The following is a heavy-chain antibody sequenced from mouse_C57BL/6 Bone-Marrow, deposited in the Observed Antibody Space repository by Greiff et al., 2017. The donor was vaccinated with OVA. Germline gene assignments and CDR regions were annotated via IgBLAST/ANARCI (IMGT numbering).Heavy chain of an antibody. CDR2: IDPSDSYT. D-gene: IGHD2-3*01. CDR3: ARWWLLRGFAY. J-gene: IGHJ3*01. V-gene: IGHV1-59*01. Sequence: QVQLQQSGAELVRPGTSVKLSCKASGYTFTSYWMHWVKQRPGQGLEWIGVIDPSDSYTNYNQKFKGKATLTVDTSSSTAYMQLSSLTSEDSAVYYCARWWLLRGFAYWGQGTLVTVSA. CDR1: GYTFTSYW.